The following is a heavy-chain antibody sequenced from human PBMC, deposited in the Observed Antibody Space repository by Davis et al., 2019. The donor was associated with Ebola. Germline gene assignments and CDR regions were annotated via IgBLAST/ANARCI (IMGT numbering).Heavy chain of an antibody. CDR2: FDPEDGET. CDR3: AREKGGHIVVVTAILY. D-gene: IGHD2-21*02. V-gene: IGHV1-24*01. Sequence: ASVKVSCKVSGYTLTELSMHWVRQAPGKGLEWMGGFDPEDGETIYAQKFQGRVTMTGDTSTDTAYMELSSLRSEDTAVYYCAREKGGHIVVVTAILYWGQGTLVTVSS. J-gene: IGHJ4*02. CDR1: GYTLTELS.